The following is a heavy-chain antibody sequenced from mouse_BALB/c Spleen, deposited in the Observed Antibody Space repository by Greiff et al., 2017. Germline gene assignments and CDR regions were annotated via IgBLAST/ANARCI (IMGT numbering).Heavy chain of an antibody. J-gene: IGHJ3*01. D-gene: IGHD2-14*01. CDR3: ANRYPWFAY. Sequence: EVQGVESGGGLVKPGGSLKLSCAASGFTFSSYAMSWVRQTPEKRLEWVATISSGGSYTYYPDSVKGRFTISRDNAKNTLYLQMSSLRSEDTAMYYCANRYPWFAYWGQGTLVTVSA. CDR1: GFTFSSYA. CDR2: ISSGGSYT. V-gene: IGHV5-9-3*01.